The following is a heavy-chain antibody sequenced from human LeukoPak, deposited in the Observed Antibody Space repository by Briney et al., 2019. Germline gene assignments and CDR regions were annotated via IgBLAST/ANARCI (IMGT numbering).Heavy chain of an antibody. J-gene: IGHJ6*03. D-gene: IGHD3-3*01. CDR2: IYTSGST. CDR1: GGSISSYY. V-gene: IGHV4-4*07. CDR3: ARDEYYDFWSGFGENYMDV. Sequence: SETLSLSCTVSGGSISSYYWSWIRQPAGKGLEWIGRIYTSGSTNYNPSLKSRVTMSVDTSKNQFSLKLSSVTAADTAVYYCARDEYYDFWSGFGENYMDVWGKGTTVTVSS.